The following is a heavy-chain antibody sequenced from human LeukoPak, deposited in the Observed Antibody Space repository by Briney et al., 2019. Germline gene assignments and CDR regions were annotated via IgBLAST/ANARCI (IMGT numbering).Heavy chain of an antibody. J-gene: IGHJ4*02. Sequence: GGSLRLSCAASGFTFDDYAMHWVRQAPGKGLEWVSGISWNSGSIGYADSVKGRFTISRDNAKNSLYLQMNSLGAEDTALYYCAKSSSWYYFDYWGQGTLVTVSS. D-gene: IGHD6-13*01. CDR1: GFTFDDYA. CDR2: ISWNSGSI. CDR3: AKSSSWYYFDY. V-gene: IGHV3-9*01.